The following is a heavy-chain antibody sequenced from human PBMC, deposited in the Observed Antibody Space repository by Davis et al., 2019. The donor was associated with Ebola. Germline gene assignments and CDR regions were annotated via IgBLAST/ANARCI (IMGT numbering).Heavy chain of an antibody. Sequence: SVKVSCKASGGTFSSYAISRVRQAPGQGLEWMGGIIPIFGTANYAQKFQGRVTITADKSTSTAYMELSSLRSEDTAVYYCARGPIDFWSGYYRSCYFDYWGQGTLVTVSS. D-gene: IGHD3-3*01. CDR3: ARGPIDFWSGYYRSCYFDY. CDR2: IIPIFGTA. V-gene: IGHV1-69*06. J-gene: IGHJ4*02. CDR1: GGTFSSYA.